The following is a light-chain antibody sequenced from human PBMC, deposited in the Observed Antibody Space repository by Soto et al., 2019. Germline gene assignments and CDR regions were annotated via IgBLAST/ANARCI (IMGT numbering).Light chain of an antibody. V-gene: IGKV1-5*03. CDR2: KAS. CDR1: QTISSW. CDR3: EHYNSYTEA. J-gene: IGKJ1*01. Sequence: DIQMTQSPSTLSGSVGDRVTITCRARQTISSWLAWYQQKPGKAPKLLIYKASTLKSGVPSTFSGRGSGTDFTLTISSLQPNYVATYYCEHYNSYTEACGQGTKVDLK.